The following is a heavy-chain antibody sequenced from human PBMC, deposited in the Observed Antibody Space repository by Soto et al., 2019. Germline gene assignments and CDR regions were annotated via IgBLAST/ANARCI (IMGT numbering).Heavy chain of an antibody. Sequence: QVQLQESGPGLVKPSETLSLTCTVSGGSISSYYWSWIRQPPGKGLEWIGYIYYSGSTNYNPSLKSRVTISVDTSKNQFSLKLSSVTAADTAVYYCARERSGGLHLGELSRFDPWGQGTLVTVSS. CDR2: IYYSGST. J-gene: IGHJ5*02. D-gene: IGHD3-16*02. CDR1: GGSISSYY. CDR3: ARERSGGLHLGELSRFDP. V-gene: IGHV4-59*01.